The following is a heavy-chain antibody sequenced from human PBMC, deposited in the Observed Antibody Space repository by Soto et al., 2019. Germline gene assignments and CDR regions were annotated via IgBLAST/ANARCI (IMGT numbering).Heavy chain of an antibody. V-gene: IGHV3-23*01. CDR1: GXTFNKYS. J-gene: IGHJ4*02. D-gene: IGHD4-17*01. CDR2: ISGSGAST. CDR3: AKTPGVITVTTSFDH. Sequence: GSLRLSCVASGXTFNKYSLAWVRQAPGKGLEWVSAISGSGASTYDADSVKGRFTISRDNSNNPLYLQMNSLRAEDTAVYYCAKTPGVITVTTSFDHWRQGTPLTVS.